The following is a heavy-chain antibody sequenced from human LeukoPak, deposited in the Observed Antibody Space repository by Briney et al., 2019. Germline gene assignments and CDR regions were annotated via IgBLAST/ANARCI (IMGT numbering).Heavy chain of an antibody. D-gene: IGHD6-13*01. CDR1: GGSISSGGYS. J-gene: IGHJ3*02. V-gene: IGHV4-30-4*07. Sequence: PSQTLSLTCAVSGGSISSGGYSWSWIRQPPGKGLEWIGYIYYSGSTYYNPSLKSRVTISVDTSKNQFSLKLSSVTAADTAVYYCARLDSSRDAFDIWGQGTMVTVSS. CDR2: IYYSGST. CDR3: ARLDSSRDAFDI.